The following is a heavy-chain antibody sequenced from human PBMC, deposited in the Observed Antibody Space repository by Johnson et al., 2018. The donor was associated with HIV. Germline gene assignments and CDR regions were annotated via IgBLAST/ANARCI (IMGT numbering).Heavy chain of an antibody. J-gene: IGHJ3*02. CDR3: ARGGRKWELLGDDAFDI. D-gene: IGHD1-26*01. CDR2: IGTAGDT. Sequence: VQLVESGGGLVQPGGSLRLSCAASGFTFSSYDMHWVRQATGKGLEWVSAIGTAGDTYYPGSVKGRFTISIENAKNSLYLQMNSLRAGDTAVYYCARGGRKWELLGDDAFDIWGQGTMVTVSS. CDR1: GFTFSSYD. V-gene: IGHV3-13*01.